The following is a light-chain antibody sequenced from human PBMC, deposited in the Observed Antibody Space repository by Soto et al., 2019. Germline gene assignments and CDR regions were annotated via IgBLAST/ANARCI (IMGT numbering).Light chain of an antibody. Sequence: DIQMTQSPSSLSASVGERVTITCRASQSISDYLNWYQQKPGKAPRLLIYAVSNLLSGVPTRFSGSGSETEFTLTISSLQPEDFATYYCQQSYSDSITFGGGTKVEIK. CDR1: QSISDY. CDR3: QQSYSDSIT. J-gene: IGKJ4*01. CDR2: AVS. V-gene: IGKV1-39*01.